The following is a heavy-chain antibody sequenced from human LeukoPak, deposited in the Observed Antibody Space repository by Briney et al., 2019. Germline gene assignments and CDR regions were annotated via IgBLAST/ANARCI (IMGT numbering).Heavy chain of an antibody. D-gene: IGHD3-9*01. Sequence: GGSLRLSCAASGFTVSSTFMSWVRQAPGKGLEWVSVIYSGGSTHYADSVKGRFTISRDNSKNTLYLQMNSLRAEDTAVYYRAKDRDILTGYYDYWGQGTLVTVSS. J-gene: IGHJ4*02. V-gene: IGHV3-53*01. CDR3: AKDRDILTGYYDY. CDR2: IYSGGST. CDR1: GFTVSSTF.